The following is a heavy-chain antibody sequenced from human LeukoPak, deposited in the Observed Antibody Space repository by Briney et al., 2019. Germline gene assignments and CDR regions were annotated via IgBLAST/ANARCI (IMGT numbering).Heavy chain of an antibody. CDR2: INLDGTEE. CDR3: ASGRHDFLY. CDR1: GFVFSTYW. D-gene: IGHD3/OR15-3a*01. J-gene: IGHJ4*02. Sequence: GGSLRLSCAASGFVFSTYWMTWVRQAPGKGPEWVANINLDGTEEHYVDSFLKGRFTISRDNAKNSLYLQMNDLRVEDTAVYYCASGRHDFLYWGQGTLVTVSS. V-gene: IGHV3-7*01.